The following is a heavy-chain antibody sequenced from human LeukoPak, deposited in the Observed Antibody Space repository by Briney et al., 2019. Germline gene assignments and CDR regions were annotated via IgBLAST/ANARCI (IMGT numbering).Heavy chain of an antibody. CDR3: ARPTYSSHDAFDI. V-gene: IGHV5-51*01. CDR1: GYSFTSYW. J-gene: IGHJ3*02. D-gene: IGHD2-21*01. CDR2: IYPGDSDT. Sequence: GECLKISCKGSGYSFTSYWIGWVRQMPGKGLEWMGIIYPGDSDTRYSPPFQGQVTISADKSISTAYLQWSSLKASDTAMYYCARPTYSSHDAFDIWGQGTMVTVSS.